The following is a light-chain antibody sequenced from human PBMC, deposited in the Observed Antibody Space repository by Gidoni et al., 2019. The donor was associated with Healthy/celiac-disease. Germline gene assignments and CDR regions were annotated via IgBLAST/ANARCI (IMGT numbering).Light chain of an antibody. Sequence: EILLTQSPATLSLSPGERASLSCRASQSVSIYLAWYQQKPGQAPRLLIFDASNRATGIPARFSGSGSGTDFTLTISSLEPEDCAVYYCQQRYNWPLFTFGQGTRLEIK. CDR1: QSVSIY. V-gene: IGKV3-11*01. J-gene: IGKJ5*01. CDR2: DAS. CDR3: QQRYNWPLFT.